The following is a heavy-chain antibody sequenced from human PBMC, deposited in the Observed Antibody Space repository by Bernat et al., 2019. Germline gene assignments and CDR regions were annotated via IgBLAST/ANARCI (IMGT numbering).Heavy chain of an antibody. CDR3: AKEYVAARPFGMDV. Sequence: QVQLVESGGGVVQPGRSLRLSCAASGFTFSSYGMHWVRQAPGKGLEWVAVISYDGSNKYYAASVKCRFTISRDNSKNTLYLQMNSLRAEDTAVYYCAKEYVAARPFGMDVWGQGTTVTVSS. CDR1: GFTFSSYG. V-gene: IGHV3-30*18. J-gene: IGHJ6*02. CDR2: ISYDGSNK. D-gene: IGHD6-6*01.